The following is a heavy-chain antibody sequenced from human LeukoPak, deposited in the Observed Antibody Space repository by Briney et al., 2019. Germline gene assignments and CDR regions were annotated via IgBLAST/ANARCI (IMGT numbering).Heavy chain of an antibody. D-gene: IGHD6-6*01. CDR3: ARGTYRSSSPSIGMPYYLDY. CDR1: GFTFTRYS. J-gene: IGHJ4*02. V-gene: IGHV3-21*01. CDR2: ISSSGSYI. Sequence: GESLRLSCAASGFTFTRYSMNWVRQAQGKGLEWVSSISSSGSYIFYAQSVEGRFIISRDNAKNSHYLQMNSLRVDDTAVYFCARGTYRSSSPSIGMPYYLDYWGQGILVTVSS.